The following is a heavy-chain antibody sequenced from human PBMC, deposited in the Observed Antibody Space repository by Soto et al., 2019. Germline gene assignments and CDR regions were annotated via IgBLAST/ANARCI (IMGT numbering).Heavy chain of an antibody. CDR3: AKGDGGFGVGYFDY. CDR1: GFTFSSYA. J-gene: IGHJ4*02. Sequence: EVQLLESGGGLVQPGGSLRLSCAASGFTFSSYAMSWVRQAPGKGLEWVSAISGSGGSTYYADSVKGRFTISRDNSKNTLDLQMNSMRAEDTAVYYCAKGDGGFGVGYFDYWGQGTLVTVSS. CDR2: ISGSGGST. D-gene: IGHD3-16*01. V-gene: IGHV3-23*01.